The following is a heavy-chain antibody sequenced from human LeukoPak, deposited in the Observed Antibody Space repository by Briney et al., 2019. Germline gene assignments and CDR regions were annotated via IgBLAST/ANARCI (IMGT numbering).Heavy chain of an antibody. CDR1: GYGFTTCW. V-gene: IGHV5-51*01. J-gene: IGHJ4*02. Sequence: GESLLIFSTAAGYGFTTCWICWVRQLPRKGLEWMGLINPADSGTRYSPSFQGQVTMSVDKSISTVYLQWSSQKASDTAMYYCARRMYYYDSSGYYSEYYFDYWGQGTLVTVSS. CDR2: INPADSGT. D-gene: IGHD3-22*01. CDR3: ARRMYYYDSSGYYSEYYFDY.